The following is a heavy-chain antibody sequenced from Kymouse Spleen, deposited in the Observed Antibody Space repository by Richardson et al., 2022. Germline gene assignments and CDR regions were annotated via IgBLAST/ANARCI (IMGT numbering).Heavy chain of an antibody. CDR3: ARGSGYSYGLFDY. CDR2: INHSGST. J-gene: IGHJ4*02. D-gene: IGHD5-18,IGHD5-18*01. V-gene: IGHV4-34*01. Sequence: QVQLQQWGAGLLKPSETLSLTCAVYGGSFSGYYWSWIRQPPGKGLEWIGEINHSGSTNYNPSLKSRVTISVDTSKNQFSLKLSSVTAADTAVYYCARGSGYSYGLFDYWGQGTLVTVSS. CDR1: GGSFSGYY.